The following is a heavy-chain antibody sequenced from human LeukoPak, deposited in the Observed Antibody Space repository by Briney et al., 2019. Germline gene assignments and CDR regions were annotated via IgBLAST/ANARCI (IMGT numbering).Heavy chain of an antibody. J-gene: IGHJ4*02. D-gene: IGHD3-22*01. Sequence: GGSLRLSCAASGFTVSSRYMSWVRQAPGKGLEWVSSISSSSSYIYYADSVKGRFTISRDNAKNSLYLEMNSLRAEDTAVYYCARVGYDSSGSDYWGQGTLVTVSS. CDR3: ARVGYDSSGSDY. CDR2: ISSSSSYI. CDR1: GFTVSSRY. V-gene: IGHV3-21*01.